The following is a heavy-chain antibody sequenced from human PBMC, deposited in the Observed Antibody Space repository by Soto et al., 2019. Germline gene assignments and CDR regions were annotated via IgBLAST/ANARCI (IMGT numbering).Heavy chain of an antibody. CDR3: IRSGNSHSFDYYYNMDV. CDR1: GFTFKTYA. Sequence: VQLLESGGGLVQPGGSLRLSCATFGFTFKTYAMTWVRQAPGKGLEWVAVISGSGGTIYYADSVKGRFTISRDNSKNTLYLQMNSLRGEDTAVYYCIRSGNSHSFDYYYNMDVWGQGTTVTVSS. D-gene: IGHD3-10*01. CDR2: ISGSGGTI. J-gene: IGHJ6*02. V-gene: IGHV3-23*01.